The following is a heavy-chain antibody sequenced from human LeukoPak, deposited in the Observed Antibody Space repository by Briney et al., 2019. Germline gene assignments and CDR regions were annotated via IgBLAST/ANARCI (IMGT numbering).Heavy chain of an antibody. CDR2: FDPEDGET. CDR1: GYTLTELS. D-gene: IGHD6-13*01. J-gene: IGHJ5*02. CDR3: ATFAGIDNWFDP. Sequence: ASVKLSCKVSGYTLTELSMHWVREAPGKGLGWMGGFDPEDGETIYAQKFQGRVTMTEDTSTDTAYMELSSLRSEDTAVYYCATFAGIDNWFDPWGQGTLVTVSS. V-gene: IGHV1-24*01.